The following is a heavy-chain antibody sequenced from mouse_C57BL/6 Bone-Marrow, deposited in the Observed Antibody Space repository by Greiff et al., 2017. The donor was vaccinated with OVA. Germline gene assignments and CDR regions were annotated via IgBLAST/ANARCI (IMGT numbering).Heavy chain of an antibody. Sequence: EVNVVESGGDLVKPGGSLKLSCAASGFTFSSYGMSWVRQTPDKRLEWVATISSGGSYTYYPDSVKGRFTISRDNAKNTLYLQMSSLKSEDTAMYYCASYGYYFDYWGQGTTLTVSS. CDR2: ISSGGSYT. CDR1: GFTFSSYG. V-gene: IGHV5-6*01. J-gene: IGHJ2*01. CDR3: ASYGYYFDY. D-gene: IGHD1-1*01.